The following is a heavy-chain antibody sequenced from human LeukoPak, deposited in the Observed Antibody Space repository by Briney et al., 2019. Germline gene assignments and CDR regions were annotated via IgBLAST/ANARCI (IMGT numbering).Heavy chain of an antibody. J-gene: IGHJ6*03. D-gene: IGHD5-24*01. V-gene: IGHV3-7*03. CDR3: AKGVRRGWLPPSKYYMDV. CDR1: GFTFSSYW. Sequence: PGGSLRLSCAASGFTFSSYWMSWVRQAPGKGLEWVANIKQDGSEKYYVDSVKGRFTISRDNAKNSLYLQMNSLRAEDMALYYCAKGVRRGWLPPSKYYMDVWGKGTTVTVSS. CDR2: IKQDGSEK.